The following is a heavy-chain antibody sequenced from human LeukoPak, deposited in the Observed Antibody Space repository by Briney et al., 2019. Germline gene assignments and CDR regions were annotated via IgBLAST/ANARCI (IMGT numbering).Heavy chain of an antibody. D-gene: IGHD3-10*01. CDR3: ARVGGSDDY. Sequence: PSETLSLTCTVSGGSINSYYWSWIRQPPGKGLEWIGYIYYSGSTIYNPSLKSRVTMSLDTSKNQFSLKLNSVTAADTAVYYCARVGGSDDYWGQGTLVTVSS. CDR1: GGSINSYY. V-gene: IGHV4-59*01. CDR2: IYYSGST. J-gene: IGHJ4*02.